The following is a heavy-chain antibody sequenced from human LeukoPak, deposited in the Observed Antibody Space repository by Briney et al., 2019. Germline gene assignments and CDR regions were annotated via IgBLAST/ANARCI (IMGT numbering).Heavy chain of an antibody. CDR3: ARGDSGHLLYHFDY. Sequence: PGGSLRLSCAVSGFTFRSFEMNWVRQTPGKGLEWISYISSSGSTKYYADSVKGRSTISRDTAKNSLYLQMNSLRAEDTAVYYCARGDSGHLLYHFDYWGQGTLVTVSS. CDR1: GFTFRSFE. CDR2: ISSSGSTK. D-gene: IGHD6-19*01. J-gene: IGHJ4*02. V-gene: IGHV3-48*03.